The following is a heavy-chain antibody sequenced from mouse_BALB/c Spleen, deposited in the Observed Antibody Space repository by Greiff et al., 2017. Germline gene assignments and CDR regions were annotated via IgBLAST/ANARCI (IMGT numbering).Heavy chain of an antibody. Sequence: VQLQQSGAELVRPGALVKLSCKASGFNIKDYYMHWVKQRPEQGLEWIGWIDPENGNTIYDPKFQGKASITADTSSNTAYLQLSSLTSEDTAVYYCARDYYGSSYWFAYWGQGTLVTVSA. D-gene: IGHD1-1*01. CDR2: IDPENGNT. V-gene: IGHV14-1*02. J-gene: IGHJ3*01. CDR1: GFNIKDYY. CDR3: ARDYYGSSYWFAY.